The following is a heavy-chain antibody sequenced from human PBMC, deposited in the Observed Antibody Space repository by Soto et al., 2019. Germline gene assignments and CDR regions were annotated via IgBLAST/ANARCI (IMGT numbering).Heavy chain of an antibody. J-gene: IGHJ4*02. V-gene: IGHV3-74*01. CDR1: GLTLSRYW. CDR2: INSDGGTT. CDR3: FAVRTNYFGF. Sequence: EVQLVESGGGLVQPGGSLRLSCAGSGLTLSRYWMHWVRQGPGKGLVWVSRINSDGGTTTYADSVKGRLTISRANATNTEDLRMISLRAEDTAVYYCFAVRTNYFGFWGQGPLVTVSS.